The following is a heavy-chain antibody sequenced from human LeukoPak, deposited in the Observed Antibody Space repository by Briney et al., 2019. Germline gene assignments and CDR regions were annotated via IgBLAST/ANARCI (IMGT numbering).Heavy chain of an antibody. D-gene: IGHD2-2*01. Sequence: SETLSLTCIVSGGSITSSNYYWGWIRQPPGKGLEWIGSIFYSGSTYYNPSPKSRVTIFEDTSKSQFSLKLSSVTAADTAVYYCARGYQLGSYLWFDPWGQGTLVTVSS. V-gene: IGHV4-39*02. CDR1: GGSITSSNYY. J-gene: IGHJ5*02. CDR3: ARGYQLGSYLWFDP. CDR2: IFYSGST.